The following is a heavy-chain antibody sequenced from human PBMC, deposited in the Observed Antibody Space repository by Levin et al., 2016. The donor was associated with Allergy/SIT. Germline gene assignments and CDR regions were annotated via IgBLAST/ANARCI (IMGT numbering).Heavy chain of an antibody. CDR3: TSRTKPDCSGGSCYPYFDY. Sequence: GESLKISCAASGFTFSYAWMSWVRQAPGKGLEWVGRIKSTTDGGTTDYAAPVKGRFTISRDDSKNTLYLQMNSLKSEDTAVYYCTSRTKPDCSGGSCYPYFDYWGQGTLVTVSS. V-gene: IGHV3-15*01. CDR1: GFTFSYAW. D-gene: IGHD2-15*01. CDR2: IKSTTDGGTT. J-gene: IGHJ4*02.